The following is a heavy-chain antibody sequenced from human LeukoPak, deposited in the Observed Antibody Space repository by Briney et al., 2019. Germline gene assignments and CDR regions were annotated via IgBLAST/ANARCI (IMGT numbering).Heavy chain of an antibody. CDR2: INHSGST. CDR1: GGSFSGYY. Sequence: PSETLSLTCAVYGGSFSGYYWGWIRQPPGKGLEWIGEINHSGSTNYNPSLKSRVTISVDTSKNQFSLKLSSVTAADTAVYYCARHVIAVAGIDYWGQGTLVTVSS. V-gene: IGHV4-34*01. D-gene: IGHD6-19*01. J-gene: IGHJ4*02. CDR3: ARHVIAVAGIDY.